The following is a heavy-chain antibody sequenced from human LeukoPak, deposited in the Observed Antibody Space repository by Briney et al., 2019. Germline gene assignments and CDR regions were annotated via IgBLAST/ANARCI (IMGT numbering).Heavy chain of an antibody. D-gene: IGHD5-24*01. J-gene: IGHJ5*02. Sequence: SETLSLTCAVYGGSFSGYYWSWIRQPPGKGLEWIGEINHSGSTNYNPSLKSRVTISVDTSRNQFSLKLSSVTAADTAVYYCAADPEGVDDVETDSWGQGTLVTVTS. V-gene: IGHV4-34*01. CDR3: AADPEGVDDVETDS. CDR1: GGSFSGYY. CDR2: INHSGST.